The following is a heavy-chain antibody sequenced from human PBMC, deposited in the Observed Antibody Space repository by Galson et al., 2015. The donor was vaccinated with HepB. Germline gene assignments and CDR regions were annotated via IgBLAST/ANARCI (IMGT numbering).Heavy chain of an antibody. Sequence: SVKVSCKASGYTFTSYAMHWVRQAPGQRLEWMGWINAGNGNTKYSQKFQGRVTITRDTSASTAYMELSSLRSEDTAVYYCASPPVGCNDCGAFDIWGQGTMVTVSS. V-gene: IGHV1-3*01. CDR3: ASPPVGCNDCGAFDI. CDR2: INAGNGNT. CDR1: GYTFTSYA. J-gene: IGHJ3*02. D-gene: IGHD1-26*01.